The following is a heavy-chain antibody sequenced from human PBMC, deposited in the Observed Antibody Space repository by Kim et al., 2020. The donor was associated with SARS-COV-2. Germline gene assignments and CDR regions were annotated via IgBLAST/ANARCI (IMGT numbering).Heavy chain of an antibody. J-gene: IGHJ2*01. CDR2: IYYSGST. Sequence: SETLSLTCTVSGGSISSSSYYWGWIRQPPGKGLEWIGSIYYSGSTYYNPSLKSRVTISVDTSKNQFSLKLSSVTAADTAVYYCARRGSSSGRGSWYFDLWGRGTLVTVSS. CDR3: ARRGSSSGRGSWYFDL. V-gene: IGHV4-39*01. CDR1: GGSISSSSYY. D-gene: IGHD6-6*01.